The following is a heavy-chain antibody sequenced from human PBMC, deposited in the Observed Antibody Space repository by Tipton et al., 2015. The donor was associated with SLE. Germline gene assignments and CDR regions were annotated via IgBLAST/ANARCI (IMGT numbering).Heavy chain of an antibody. CDR3: ARVIRGYYYAMDV. V-gene: IGHV3-48*03. CDR2: ISGSGTSI. J-gene: IGHJ6*02. Sequence: SLRLSCAASGFNFRDFEMNWVRQAPGKGLEWLSHISGSGTSIYNADSVKGRLTISRDNAKNSLYLHMNSLRAEDTAVYYCARVIRGYYYAMDVWGQGTTVTVSS. CDR1: GFNFRDFE.